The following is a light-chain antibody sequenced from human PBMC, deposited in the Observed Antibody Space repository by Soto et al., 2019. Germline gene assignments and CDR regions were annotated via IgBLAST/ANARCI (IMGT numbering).Light chain of an antibody. CDR1: ERVSRW. CDR2: QAS. Sequence: IQMTQSPSTLSASVGDRVTITCRASERVSRWLAWYQQKPGRTPKLLIYQASTLETGVPSRFSGSGSGTEFTLTISSLQPDDFATYYCQQYNAYSQAFGQGTKVEIK. V-gene: IGKV1-5*03. CDR3: QQYNAYSQA. J-gene: IGKJ1*01.